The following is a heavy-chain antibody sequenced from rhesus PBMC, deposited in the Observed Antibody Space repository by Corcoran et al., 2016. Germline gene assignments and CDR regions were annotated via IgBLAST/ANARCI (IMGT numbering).Heavy chain of an antibody. J-gene: IGHJ4*01. D-gene: IGHD2-2*01. CDR3: ARAGCTSTTCYDFDY. CDR1: GYSISSGYY. CDR2: ITYSGST. V-gene: IGHV4-122*02. Sequence: QVQLQESGPGLVKPSETLSLTCAVSGYSISSGYYWSWIRQPPGKGLEWIGYITYSGSTSYNPSRKSRVTISRDTSKNQFSLKLSSVTAADTAVYYCARAGCTSTTCYDFDYWGQGVLVTVSS.